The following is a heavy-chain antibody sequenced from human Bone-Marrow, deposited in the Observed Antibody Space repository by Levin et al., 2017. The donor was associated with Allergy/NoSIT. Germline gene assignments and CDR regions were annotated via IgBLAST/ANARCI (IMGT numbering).Heavy chain of an antibody. CDR3: AILLYCSSTSCPPWGWFDP. CDR1: GYTFTGYY. J-gene: IGHJ5*02. Sequence: GGSLRLSCKASGYTFTGYYMHWVRQAPGQGLEWMGWINPNSGGTNYAQKFQGRVTMTRDTSISTAYMELSRLRSDDTAVYYCAILLYCSSTSCPPWGWFDPWGQGTLVTVSS. V-gene: IGHV1-2*02. CDR2: INPNSGGT. D-gene: IGHD2-2*01.